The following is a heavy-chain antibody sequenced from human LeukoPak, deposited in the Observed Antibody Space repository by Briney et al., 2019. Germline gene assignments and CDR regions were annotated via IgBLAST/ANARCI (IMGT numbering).Heavy chain of an antibody. Sequence: ASVKVSCKASGYTFTGYYMHWVRQAPGQGLEWMGLINPNSGNTNYAQKFQGRVTMTRDTSINTAYMELRSDDTAVYYCARGAHSGSYFLIDYWGQGTLVTVSS. CDR3: ARGAHSGSYFLIDY. CDR1: GYTFTGYY. J-gene: IGHJ4*02. V-gene: IGHV1-2*02. D-gene: IGHD1-26*01. CDR2: INPNSGNT.